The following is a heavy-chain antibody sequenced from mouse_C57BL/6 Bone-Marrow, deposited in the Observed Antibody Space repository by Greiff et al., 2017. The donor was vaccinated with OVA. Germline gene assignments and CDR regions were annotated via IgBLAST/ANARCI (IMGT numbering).Heavy chain of an antibody. CDR1: GYTFTSYW. CDR3: ARWGLRRGYYYAMDY. D-gene: IGHD2-2*01. J-gene: IGHJ4*01. Sequence: QVQLQQPGAELVKPGASVKLSCKASGYTFTSYWMHWVKQRPGQGLEWIGMIHPNSGSTNYNEKFKSKATLTVDKSSSTAYMQLSSLTSEDSAVYYGARWGLRRGYYYAMDYWGQGTSVTVSS. V-gene: IGHV1-64*01. CDR2: IHPNSGST.